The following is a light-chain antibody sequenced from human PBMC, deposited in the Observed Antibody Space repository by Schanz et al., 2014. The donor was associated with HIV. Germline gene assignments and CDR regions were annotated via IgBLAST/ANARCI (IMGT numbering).Light chain of an antibody. J-gene: IGKJ1*01. CDR1: QSVDSD. Sequence: EIVLTQSPGTLSLSPGERATLSCRASQSVDSDLAWYQQKPGQAPRLLIYGASSRATGIPDRFSGSGSGTDFILTSSRLEPEDFAVYYCQHYGTSRTFGQGTKVEI. CDR3: QHYGTSRT. CDR2: GAS. V-gene: IGKV3-20*01.